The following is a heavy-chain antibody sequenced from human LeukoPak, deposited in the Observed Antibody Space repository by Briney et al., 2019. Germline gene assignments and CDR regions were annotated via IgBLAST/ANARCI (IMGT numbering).Heavy chain of an antibody. CDR1: GGSISSYY. CDR2: IYYSGSP. V-gene: IGHV4-59*01. CDR3: ARERAVTTYYYFDY. D-gene: IGHD4-17*01. Sequence: SETLSLTCTVPGGSISSYYWSWIRQPPGKGLEWIGYIYYSGSPNYNPSLKSRVNTSVDTSKNQFSLKLSSVTAADTAVYYCARERAVTTYYYFDYWGQGTLVTVSS. J-gene: IGHJ4*02.